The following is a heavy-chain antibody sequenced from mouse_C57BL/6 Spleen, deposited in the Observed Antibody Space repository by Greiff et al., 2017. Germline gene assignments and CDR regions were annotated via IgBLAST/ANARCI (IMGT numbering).Heavy chain of an antibody. CDR1: GYAFSSSW. CDR3: ARETAQALDY. V-gene: IGHV1-82*01. CDR2: ISPGDGDT. Sequence: QVQLQQSGPELVKPGASVKISCKASGYAFSSSWMNWVKQRPGKGLEWIGRISPGDGDTNYNGKFKGKATLTADKSSSTAYMQLSSLTSEDSAVYFCARETAQALDYWGQGTTLTVSS. J-gene: IGHJ2*01. D-gene: IGHD3-2*02.